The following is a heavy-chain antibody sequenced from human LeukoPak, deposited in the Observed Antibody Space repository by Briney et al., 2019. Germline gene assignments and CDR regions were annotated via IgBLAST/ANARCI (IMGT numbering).Heavy chain of an antibody. CDR2: ISYDGSNK. D-gene: IGHD3-3*01. J-gene: IGHJ4*02. Sequence: PGGSLRLSCAASGFTFSSYAMHWVRQAPGKGLEWVAVISYDGSNKYYADSVKGRFTISRDNSKNTLYLQMNSLRAEDTAVYYCARVNSFTTSRPFDYWGQGTLVTVSS. V-gene: IGHV3-30-3*01. CDR3: ARVNSFTTSRPFDY. CDR1: GFTFSSYA.